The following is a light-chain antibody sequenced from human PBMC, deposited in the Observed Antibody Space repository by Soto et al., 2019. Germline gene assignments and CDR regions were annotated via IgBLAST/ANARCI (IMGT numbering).Light chain of an antibody. CDR1: QSISSW. Sequence: ILMTQSPSTLSASVGDRVTITCRASQSISSWLAWYQQKPGKAPNLLISDASSLESGVPSRFSGSGSGTEFTLTISSLQPDDFGTYYCQQYNRYSWTFGQGTKVEIK. V-gene: IGKV1-5*01. CDR2: DAS. CDR3: QQYNRYSWT. J-gene: IGKJ1*01.